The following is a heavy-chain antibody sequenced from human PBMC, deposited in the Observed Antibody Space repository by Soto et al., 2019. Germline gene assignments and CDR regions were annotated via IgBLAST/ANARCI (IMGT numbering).Heavy chain of an antibody. CDR3: ARDRGVYGVRLGWFDP. J-gene: IGHJ5*02. D-gene: IGHD3-16*01. CDR1: GFTFSSYW. CDR2: INSGST. Sequence: GGSLRLSCAASGFTFSSYWMHWVRQAPGKGLVWVSRINSGSTYYSPSLQSRLTISLDTSKNQFSLKLSSVTAADTAMYFCARDRGVYGVRLGWFDPWGQGTLVTVSS. V-gene: IGHV3-74*01.